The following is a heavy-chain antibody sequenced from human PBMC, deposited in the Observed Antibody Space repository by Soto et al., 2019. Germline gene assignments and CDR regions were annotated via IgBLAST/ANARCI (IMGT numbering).Heavy chain of an antibody. J-gene: IGHJ4*02. CDR2: ISAYNGNT. CDR1: GYTFTSYG. V-gene: IGHV1-18*01. CDR3: ARAGINYDILTGYYARDFDY. Sequence: ASVKVSCKASGYTFTSYGISWVRQAPGQGLEWMGWISAYNGNTNYAQKLQGRVTMTTDTSTSTAYMELRSLRSDDTAVYYCARAGINYDILTGYYARDFDYWGQGTLVTVSS. D-gene: IGHD3-9*01.